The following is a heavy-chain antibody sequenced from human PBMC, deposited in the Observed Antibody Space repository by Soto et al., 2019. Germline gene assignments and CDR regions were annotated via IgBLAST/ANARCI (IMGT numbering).Heavy chain of an antibody. V-gene: IGHV4-61*08. D-gene: IGHD1-26*01. CDR3: ARVTVAVPATTHYFDY. Sequence: SETLSLTCTLSGVSVNSGDYYWSWIRQSPGKGLEWIGYFYYSGITNYNPSLKSRVTTSADTSKNQFSLKLRSVTAADAAVYYCARVTVAVPATTHYFDYWGQGTPVTGSS. CDR2: FYYSGIT. J-gene: IGHJ4*02. CDR1: GVSVNSGDYY.